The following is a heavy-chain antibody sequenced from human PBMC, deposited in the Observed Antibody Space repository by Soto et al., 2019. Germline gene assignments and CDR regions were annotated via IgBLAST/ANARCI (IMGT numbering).Heavy chain of an antibody. J-gene: IGHJ4*02. V-gene: IGHV4-39*07. CDR1: GDSISNSRFY. Sequence: PSETLSLTCSVSGDSISNSRFYWAWIRQPPGEGLEWIGSIYHTGNAYYNPSLKSRVTISVDTSKNQFSLKLTSVTAADTAVYYCARSQTTVTSYDYWGQGTLVTVSS. CDR3: ARSQTTVTSYDY. CDR2: IYHTGNA. D-gene: IGHD4-17*01.